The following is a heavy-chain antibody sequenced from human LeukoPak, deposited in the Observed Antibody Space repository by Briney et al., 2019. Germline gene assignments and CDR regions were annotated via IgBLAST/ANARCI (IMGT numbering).Heavy chain of an antibody. V-gene: IGHV3-43*01. CDR3: AKGNTGTYYDSWFDP. D-gene: IGHD3-22*01. CDR2: ISWNGGTT. Sequence: PGGSLRLSCAASGFTFDDYTMHWVRHAPGKGLEWVSVISWNGGTTYYADSVKGRFTISRDNSENSLYLQMNSLRTDDTALYYCAKGNTGTYYDSWFDPWGQGTLVIVSS. CDR1: GFTFDDYT. J-gene: IGHJ5*01.